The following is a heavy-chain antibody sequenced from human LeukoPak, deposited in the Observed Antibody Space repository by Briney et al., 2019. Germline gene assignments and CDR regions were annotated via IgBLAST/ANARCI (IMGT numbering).Heavy chain of an antibody. CDR3: VGEIQRCDY. D-gene: IGHD5-18*01. J-gene: IGHJ4*02. Sequence: GASVKVSCKASGDTFTGYYMHWVRQAPGQGLEWMGRINPNSGGTNYAQKFQGRVTMTRDTSISTAYMELSRLRSDDTAVYYCVGEIQRCDYWGQGTLVTVSS. V-gene: IGHV1-2*06. CDR2: INPNSGGT. CDR1: GDTFTGYY.